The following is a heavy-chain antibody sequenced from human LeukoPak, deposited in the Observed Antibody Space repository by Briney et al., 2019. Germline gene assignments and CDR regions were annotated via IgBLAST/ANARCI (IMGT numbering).Heavy chain of an antibody. Sequence: ASVTVSCEASGYTFTSYYMHWVRQTPGQGLEWMGLINPSGGSTIYAQKFQGKVTMTRAPSRSTAYMELSSLRSEDPAVSYCARVGYSSSEFDYWGQGTLVTVSS. J-gene: IGHJ4*02. CDR3: ARVGYSSSEFDY. D-gene: IGHD6-13*01. V-gene: IGHV1-46*01. CDR2: INPSGGST. CDR1: GYTFTSYY.